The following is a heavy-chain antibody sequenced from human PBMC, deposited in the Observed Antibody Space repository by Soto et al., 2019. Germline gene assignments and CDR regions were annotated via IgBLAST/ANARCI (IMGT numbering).Heavy chain of an antibody. CDR1: GFNFNSNT. CDR2: ISSSGYI. Sequence: EVQLVESGGGLVKPGGSLRLSCAASGFNFNSNTINWVRQAPGKRLEWLSSISSSGYIFSTDSVRGRFIISRDNAKNSVYLQINSLRAEDTAVYFCARDCSGGSCYPGMDVWGQGTTVTVSS. CDR3: ARDCSGGSCYPGMDV. V-gene: IGHV3-21*01. J-gene: IGHJ6*02. D-gene: IGHD2-15*01.